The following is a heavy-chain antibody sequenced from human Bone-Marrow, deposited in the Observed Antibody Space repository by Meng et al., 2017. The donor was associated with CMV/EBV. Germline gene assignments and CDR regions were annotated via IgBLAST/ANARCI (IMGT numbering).Heavy chain of an antibody. CDR1: GFTFSSYA. D-gene: IGHD2-2*01. Sequence: GGSLRLSCAASGFTFSSYAMHWVRQAPGKGLEWVAVISYDGSNKYYGDSVKGRFTISRDNSNNTLYLQMNSLRPEDAAVYYCAKLPPFCSSTSCSGIFDYWGQGTLVTVSS. V-gene: IGHV3-30-3*02. J-gene: IGHJ4*02. CDR2: ISYDGSNK. CDR3: AKLPPFCSSTSCSGIFDY.